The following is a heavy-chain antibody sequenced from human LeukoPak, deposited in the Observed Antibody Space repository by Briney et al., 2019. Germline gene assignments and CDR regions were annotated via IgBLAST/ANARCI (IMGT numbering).Heavy chain of an antibody. V-gene: IGHV1-69*05. D-gene: IGHD6-13*01. CDR2: IIPIFGTA. Sequence: ASVKVSCKASGGTFSSYAISWVRRAPGQGLEWMGGIIPIFGTANYAQKFQGRVTITTDESTSTAYMELSSLKTEDTAVYYCACTSAAGNNHDYWGQGTLVTVSS. J-gene: IGHJ4*02. CDR3: ACTSAAGNNHDY. CDR1: GGTFSSYA.